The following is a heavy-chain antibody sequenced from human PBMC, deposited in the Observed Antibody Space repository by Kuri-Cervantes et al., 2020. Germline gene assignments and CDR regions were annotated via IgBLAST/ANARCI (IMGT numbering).Heavy chain of an antibody. J-gene: IGHJ6*03. CDR2: ISYDGRNT. Sequence: GESLRLSSEAYGFIFSDYSIDWVRQAPGKGLEWVAIISYDGRNTKFADSVKGRFTISRDNSKNVVYLQMNSLRIEDTAEYFCARVPGYSNGGYYYYYYMDVWGKGTTVTVSS. D-gene: IGHD4-11*01. CDR3: ARVPGYSNGGYYYYYYMDV. CDR1: GFIFSDYS. V-gene: IGHV3-30*14.